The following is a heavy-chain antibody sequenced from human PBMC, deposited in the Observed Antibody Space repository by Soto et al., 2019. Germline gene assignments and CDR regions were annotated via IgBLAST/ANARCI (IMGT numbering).Heavy chain of an antibody. CDR1: GGSISSSSYY. CDR3: VRHFSGAYDFWSGPRSHWFDP. Sequence: SETLSLTCTVSGGSISSSSYYWGWIRQPPGKGLEWIGSIYYSGSTYYNPSLKSRVTISVDTSKNQFSLKLSSVTAADTAVYYCVRHFSGAYDFWSGPRSHWFDPWGQGTLVTVSS. D-gene: IGHD3-3*01. CDR2: IYYSGST. J-gene: IGHJ5*02. V-gene: IGHV4-39*01.